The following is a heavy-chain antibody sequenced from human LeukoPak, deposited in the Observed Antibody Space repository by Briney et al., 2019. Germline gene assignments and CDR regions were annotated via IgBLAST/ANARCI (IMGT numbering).Heavy chain of an antibody. Sequence: GGSLRLSCAASGFSFGNHAMIWVRQAPGKGLEWVSYISSSGSTIYYADSVKGRFTISRDNSKNTLYLQMNSLRAEDTAVYYCAKATLRTTVVKGVLDYWGQGTLVTVSS. V-gene: IGHV3-23*01. CDR1: GFSFGNHA. D-gene: IGHD4-23*01. CDR2: ISSSGSTI. J-gene: IGHJ4*02. CDR3: AKATLRTTVVKGVLDY.